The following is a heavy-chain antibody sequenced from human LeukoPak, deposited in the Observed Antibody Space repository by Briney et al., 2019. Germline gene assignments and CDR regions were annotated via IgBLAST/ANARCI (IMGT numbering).Heavy chain of an antibody. V-gene: IGHV4-59*01. Sequence: SETLSLTCTVSGGSMNPYYWSWIRQPPGKGLEWLAYISYSGNTKYNPSLKSRVTISVDTSKNQFSLKLSSVTAADSAVYYCARDFSDYGFDYWGQGTLVTVSS. CDR2: ISYSGNT. CDR1: GGSMNPYY. J-gene: IGHJ4*02. D-gene: IGHD4-17*01. CDR3: ARDFSDYGFDY.